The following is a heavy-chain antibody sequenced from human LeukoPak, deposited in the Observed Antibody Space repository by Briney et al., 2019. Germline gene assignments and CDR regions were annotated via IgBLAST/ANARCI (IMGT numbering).Heavy chain of an antibody. CDR3: ARASGVILVVYPFGMEI. CDR2: INPSGGST. Sequence: ASVKVSCKASGYTFTSYYMHCVRQAPGQGLEWMGIINPSGGSTSYAQKFQGRVTMTRDTSTSTVYMELSSLRSEDTAVYYCARASGVILVVYPFGMEIWGQGTTVTVSS. J-gene: IGHJ6*02. CDR1: GYTFTSYY. V-gene: IGHV1-46*01. D-gene: IGHD3-22*01.